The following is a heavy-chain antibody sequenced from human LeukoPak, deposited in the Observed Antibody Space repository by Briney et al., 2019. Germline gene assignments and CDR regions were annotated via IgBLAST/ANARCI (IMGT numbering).Heavy chain of an antibody. J-gene: IGHJ4*02. CDR1: GGTFSSYA. V-gene: IGHV1-69*13. Sequence: ASVKVSCKASGGTFSSYAISWVRQAPGQGLEWMGGTIPIFGTANYAQKFQGRVTITADESTSTAYMELSSLRSEDTAVYYCATVRYSNYVSADYWGQGTLVTVSS. D-gene: IGHD4-11*01. CDR2: TIPIFGTA. CDR3: ATVRYSNYVSADY.